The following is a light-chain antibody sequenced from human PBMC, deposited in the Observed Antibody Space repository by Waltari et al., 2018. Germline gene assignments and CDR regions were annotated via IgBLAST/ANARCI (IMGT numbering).Light chain of an antibody. CDR1: QSVSRT. V-gene: IGKV3-20*01. Sequence: EIVLTQSPGTLSLSPGDRATLSCRASQSVSRTLAWYQQKPGQAPSLLIYGASIRATGIPDRCSGSGSGTDFSLTISRLEPEDFAVYYCQHYVTLPVTFGQGTKVEIK. CDR2: GAS. J-gene: IGKJ1*01. CDR3: QHYVTLPVT.